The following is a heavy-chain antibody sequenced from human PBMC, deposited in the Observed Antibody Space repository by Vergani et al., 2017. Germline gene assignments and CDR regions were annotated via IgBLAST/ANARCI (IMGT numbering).Heavy chain of an antibody. J-gene: IGHJ4*02. V-gene: IGHV3-23*04. CDR2: ISGSGGST. CDR1: GYSFTSYW. CDR3: AKDPGAESH. Sequence: EVQLVQSGAEVKKPGESLRISCKGSGYSFTSYWISWVRQAPGKGLEWVSAISGSGGSTYYADSVKGRFTISRDNSKNTLYLQMNSLRAEDTAVYYCAKDPGAESHWGQGTLVTVSS.